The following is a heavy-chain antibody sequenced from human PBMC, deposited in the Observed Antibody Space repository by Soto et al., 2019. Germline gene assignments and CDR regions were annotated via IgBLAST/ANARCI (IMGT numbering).Heavy chain of an antibody. CDR3: AGRGLTTWWRAGMGV. CDR2: IYWDDDT. Sequence: QISLKESGPTLVKPTQTLTLTCTFSGFSLRTSGLGVGWIRQPPGKALEWLALIYWDDDTRYSPSLKSRLTITKDTPKNQVVLTMTHMDPVDPATYYFAGRGLTTWWRAGMGVWGQGIMVIVSS. D-gene: IGHD4-4*01. CDR1: GFSLRTSGLG. V-gene: IGHV2-5*02. J-gene: IGHJ6*02.